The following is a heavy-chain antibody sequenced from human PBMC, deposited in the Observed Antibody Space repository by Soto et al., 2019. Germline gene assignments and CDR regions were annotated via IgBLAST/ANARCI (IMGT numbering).Heavy chain of an antibody. D-gene: IGHD3-10*01. V-gene: IGHV3-73*02. J-gene: IGHJ6*02. CDR2: IRSKNDRYAT. CDR3: TRNLFGRGILYLEYAMDV. Sequence: DVQLVESGGGQVQPGGSLKLTCAASGFMFSDSAIHWVRQASGKGLEWVGRIRSKNDRYATAYGASVKGRFVISRDDSRNTAYLQMNSLQTEDTAVYYCTRNLFGRGILYLEYAMDVWGQGTTVTVSS. CDR1: GFMFSDSA.